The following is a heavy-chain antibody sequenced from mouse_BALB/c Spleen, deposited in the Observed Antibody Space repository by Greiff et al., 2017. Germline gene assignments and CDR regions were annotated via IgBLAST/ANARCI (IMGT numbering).Heavy chain of an antibody. CDR3: ARVFPYAMDY. Sequence: VQLQQPGAELVKPGASVKLSCKASGYTFTSYWMHWVKQRPGQGLEWIGEIDPSDSYTNYNQKFKGKATLTVDKSSSTAYMQLSSLTSEDSAVYYCARVFPYAMDYWGQGTSVTVSA. CDR1: GYTFTSYW. J-gene: IGHJ4*01. CDR2: IDPSDSYT. V-gene: IGHV1-69*02.